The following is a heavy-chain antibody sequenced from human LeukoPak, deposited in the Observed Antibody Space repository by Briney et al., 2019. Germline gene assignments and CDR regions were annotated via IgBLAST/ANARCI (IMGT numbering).Heavy chain of an antibody. D-gene: IGHD4-17*01. J-gene: IGHJ6*03. CDR3: ARGVTTNGYYYYMDV. CDR2: IYYSGRT. CDR1: SGSISSSNYY. V-gene: IGHV4-39*01. Sequence: SETLSLTCTVSSGSISSSNYYWDWIRQPPGKGLEWIGNIYYSGRTFYNPSLKSRVTISVDTSKNQFSLNLSSVTAADTAVYFCARGVTTNGYYYYMDVWGKGTTVTVS.